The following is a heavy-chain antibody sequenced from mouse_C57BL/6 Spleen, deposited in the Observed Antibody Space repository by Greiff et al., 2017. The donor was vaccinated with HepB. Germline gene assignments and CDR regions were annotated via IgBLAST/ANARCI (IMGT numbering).Heavy chain of an antibody. CDR3: ARQGYYYSNYVPFAY. J-gene: IGHJ3*01. CDR1: GFTFSSYG. Sequence: EVKLMESGGDLVKPGGSLKLSCAASGFTFSSYGMSWVRQTPDKRLEWVATISSGGSYTYYPDSVKGRFTISRDNAKNTLYLQMSSLKSEDTAMYYCARQGYYYSNYVPFAYWGQGTLVTVSA. CDR2: ISSGGSYT. D-gene: IGHD2-5*01. V-gene: IGHV5-6*01.